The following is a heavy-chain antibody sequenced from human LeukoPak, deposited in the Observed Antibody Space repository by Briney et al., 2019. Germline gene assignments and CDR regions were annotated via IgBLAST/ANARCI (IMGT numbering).Heavy chain of an antibody. CDR1: GSTFSSYA. V-gene: IGHV3-23*01. D-gene: IGHD3-3*01. CDR3: AKAFTIFGVVIMDFDY. Sequence: GGSLRLSCAASGSTFSSYAMNWVRQAPGKGLEWVSTISGSGGSTYYADSVKGRFTISRDNSKNTLYLQMNSLRAEDTAVYYCAKAFTIFGVVIMDFDYWGQGTLVTVSS. J-gene: IGHJ4*02. CDR2: ISGSGGST.